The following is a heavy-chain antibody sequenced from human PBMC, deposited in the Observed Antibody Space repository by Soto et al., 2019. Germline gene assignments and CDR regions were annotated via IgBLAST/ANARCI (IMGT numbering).Heavy chain of an antibody. CDR3: AKDLKTSVVRAYDY. CDR2: ISSTGSTE. J-gene: IGHJ4*02. D-gene: IGHD4-17*01. V-gene: IGHV3-23*01. CDR1: GFTFSNYA. Sequence: GGSLRLSCAASGFTFSNYAMTWVRQAPGKGPEWVSVISSTGSTEYYADSVKGRFTISRDNSKNTLHLQMNSLRAEDSAVYYCAKDLKTSVVRAYDYWGQGTLVTVSS.